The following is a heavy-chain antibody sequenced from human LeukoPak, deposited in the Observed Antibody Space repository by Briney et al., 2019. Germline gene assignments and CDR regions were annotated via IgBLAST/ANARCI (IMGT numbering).Heavy chain of an antibody. V-gene: IGHV6-1*01. D-gene: IGHD2-8*02. J-gene: IGHJ4*02. CDR1: GDSVSINRAA. CDR3: ARDIDAGADY. CDR2: TYYRSKWVT. Sequence: SQTLSLTCAISGDSVSINRAAWKWIRQSPSRGLEWLGRTYYRSKWVTEYAVSVKSRITINADTSNNQFSLHLYSVTPEDTAVYYCARDIDAGADYLGQGALVTVSS.